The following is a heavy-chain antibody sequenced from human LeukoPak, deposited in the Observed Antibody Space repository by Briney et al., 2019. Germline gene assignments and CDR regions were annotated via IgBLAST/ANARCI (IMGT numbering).Heavy chain of an antibody. D-gene: IGHD3-9*01. CDR2: INPNRGDT. CDR3: AKSPHISTGETFDY. J-gene: IGHJ4*02. V-gene: IGHV1-2*02. CDR1: GYTFTGYY. Sequence: GASVKVSCKASGYTFTGYYMHWVRQAPGQGLEWMGWINPNRGDTNYAQKFQDRVSMTRDTSISTAYMHLSRLGSADTAEYYCAKSPHISTGETFDYWRQATLPTLSS.